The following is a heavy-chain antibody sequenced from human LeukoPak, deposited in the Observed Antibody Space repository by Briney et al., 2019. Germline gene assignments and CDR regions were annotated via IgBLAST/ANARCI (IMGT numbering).Heavy chain of an antibody. Sequence: SGGSLRLSCAASGFTFSSYAMSWIRQPPGKGLEWIGEINHSGSTNYNPSLKSRVTISVDTSKNQFSLKLSSVTAADTAVYYCARGLGRIWFDPWGQGTLVTVSS. CDR2: INHSGST. D-gene: IGHD3-16*01. CDR3: ARGLGRIWFDP. J-gene: IGHJ5*02. V-gene: IGHV4-34*01. CDR1: GFTFSSYA.